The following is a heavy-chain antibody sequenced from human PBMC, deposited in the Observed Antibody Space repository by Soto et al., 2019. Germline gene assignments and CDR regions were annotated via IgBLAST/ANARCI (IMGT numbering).Heavy chain of an antibody. CDR2: INPNSGGT. D-gene: IGHD2-2*01. Sequence: NLRASVKVSCKASGYTFTGYYMHWVRQAPGQGLEWMGWINPNSGGTNYAQKFQGWVTMTRDTSISTAYMELSRLRSDDTAVYYCASSLYCSSTSCYDAFDIWGQGTMVTVSS. V-gene: IGHV1-2*04. J-gene: IGHJ3*02. CDR1: GYTFTGYY. CDR3: ASSLYCSSTSCYDAFDI.